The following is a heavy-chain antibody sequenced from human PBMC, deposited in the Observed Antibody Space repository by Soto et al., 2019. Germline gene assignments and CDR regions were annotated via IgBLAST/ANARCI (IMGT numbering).Heavy chain of an antibody. V-gene: IGHV3-23*01. CDR3: AKEWVAGTLFY. Sequence: QAGGSLRLSCAGSGFTLSSYAMNWVRQAPGKGLEWVSVITSSGSSTNYADSVRGRFTISRDISKNTLYLQMNSLRAEDTALYYCAKEWVAGTLFYWGQGTLVTVSS. CDR2: ITSSGSST. CDR1: GFTLSSYA. D-gene: IGHD6-13*01. J-gene: IGHJ4*02.